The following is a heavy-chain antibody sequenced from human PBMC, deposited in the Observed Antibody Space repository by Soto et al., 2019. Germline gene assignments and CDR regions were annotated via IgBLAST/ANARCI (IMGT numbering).Heavy chain of an antibody. V-gene: IGHV1-18*01. CDR3: ARDGITAAEYFQL. CDR1: GYTFFNYG. J-gene: IGHJ1*01. CDR2: ISAYNRNK. D-gene: IGHD6-13*01. Sequence: ASVKVSCKASGYTFFNYGISWVRQAPGQGLEWMGWISAYNRNKSYAQKFRGRVTMTTDTSTSTAYMELRGLTSDDTAVYYCARDGITAAEYFQLWGQGSPFTVAS.